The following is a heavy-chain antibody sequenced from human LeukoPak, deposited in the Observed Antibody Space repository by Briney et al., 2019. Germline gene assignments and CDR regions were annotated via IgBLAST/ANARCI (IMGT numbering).Heavy chain of an antibody. J-gene: IGHJ3*02. CDR1: GGSISSGDYY. CDR2: IYYSGST. D-gene: IGHD4-17*01. CDR3: ARDRADYGDYGGAFDI. Sequence: SETLSLTCTVSGGSISSGDYYWSWIRQPPGKGLEWIGSIYYSGSTYYNPSLKSRVTISVDTSKNQFSLKLSSVTAANTAVCYCARDRADYGDYGGAFDIWGQGTMVTVSS. V-gene: IGHV4-30-4*08.